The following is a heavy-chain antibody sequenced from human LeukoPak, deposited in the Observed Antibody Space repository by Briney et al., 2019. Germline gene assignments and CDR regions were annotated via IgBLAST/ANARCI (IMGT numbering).Heavy chain of an antibody. CDR3: ATNRVAGTTIMSYYYYMDV. J-gene: IGHJ6*03. D-gene: IGHD4-11*01. V-gene: IGHV3-20*01. CDR2: INKNGGST. Sequence: GGSLRLSCAASGFTFSSYGMHWVRQAPGKGLEWVSSINKNGGSTSYADSVKGRFTISRDNAKNSLNLQMNSLRAEDTALYHCATNRVAGTTIMSYYYYMDVWGKGTTVTVSS. CDR1: GFTFSSYG.